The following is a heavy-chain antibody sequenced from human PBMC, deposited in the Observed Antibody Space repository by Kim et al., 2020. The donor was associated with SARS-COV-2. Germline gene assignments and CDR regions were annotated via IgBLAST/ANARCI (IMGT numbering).Heavy chain of an antibody. Sequence: GGSLRLSCAASGFTFSSYEMNWVRQAPGKGLEWVSYISSSGSTIYYADSVKGRFTISRDNAKNSLYLQMNSLRAEDTAVYYCARGPYRSSYNYYGMDVWGQGTGVTVS. D-gene: IGHD6-13*01. CDR1: GFTFSSYE. J-gene: IGHJ6*02. V-gene: IGHV3-48*03. CDR2: ISSSGSTI. CDR3: ARGPYRSSYNYYGMDV.